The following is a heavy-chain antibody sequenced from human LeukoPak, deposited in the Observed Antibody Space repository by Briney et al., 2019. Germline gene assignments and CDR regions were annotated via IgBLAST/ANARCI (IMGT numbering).Heavy chain of an antibody. CDR1: GGSISSRSHH. Sequence: SETLSLTCTVSGGSISSRSHHWGWIRQPPGKGLEWIGNIYYSGSTFYNPSLKSRVTISVDTSQEQFSLKLSSVTAADMAVYYCAREGWGYNDGRGSFDYWGQGTLVTVSS. J-gene: IGHJ4*02. CDR2: IYYSGST. D-gene: IGHD3-22*01. V-gene: IGHV4-39*02. CDR3: AREGWGYNDGRGSFDY.